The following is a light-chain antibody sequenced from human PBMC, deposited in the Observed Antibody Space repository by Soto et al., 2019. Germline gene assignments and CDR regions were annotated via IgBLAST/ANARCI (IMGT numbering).Light chain of an antibody. CDR3: QQRSNWIT. CDR1: QSVSSS. V-gene: IGKV3-11*01. J-gene: IGKJ5*01. CDR2: DAS. Sequence: EIVMTHSPATLSVTPGERATLSCRASQSVSSSLAWYQQKPGQAPRLLIYDASNRATGIPARFSGSGSGTDFTLTISSLEPEDFAVYYCQQRSNWITFGQGTRLEIK.